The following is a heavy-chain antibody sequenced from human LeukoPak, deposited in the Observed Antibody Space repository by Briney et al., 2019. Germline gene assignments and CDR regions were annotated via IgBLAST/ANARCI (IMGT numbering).Heavy chain of an antibody. V-gene: IGHV4-4*07. Sequence: SETLSLTCTVSGGSISSYYWSWIRQPAGKGLEWIGRIYTSGSTNYNPPLKSRVTMSVDTSKNQFSLKLSSVTAADTAVYYCARVSSFGPTVSLYYYYYYYMDVWGKGTTVTVSS. CDR1: GGSISSYY. CDR3: ARVSSFGPTVSLYYYYYYYMDV. D-gene: IGHD4-17*01. CDR2: IYTSGST. J-gene: IGHJ6*03.